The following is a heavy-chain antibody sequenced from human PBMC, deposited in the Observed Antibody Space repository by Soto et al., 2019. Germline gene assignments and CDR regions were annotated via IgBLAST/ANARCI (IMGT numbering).Heavy chain of an antibody. D-gene: IGHD5-18*01. V-gene: IGHV4-28*01. CDR1: GYSISSSNW. J-gene: IGHJ4*02. Sequence: SETLSLTCAVSGYSISSSNWWGWIRQPPGKGLEWIGYIYHSGRTYYNPPLKSRVTMSVDTSKNQFSLRLSSVTAVDTAVYYCASKPNSLYYFDYWGQGTLVTVSS. CDR3: ASKPNSLYYFDY. CDR2: IYHSGRT.